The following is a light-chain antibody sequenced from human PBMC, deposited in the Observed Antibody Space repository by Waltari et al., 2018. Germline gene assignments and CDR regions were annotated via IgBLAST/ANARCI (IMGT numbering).Light chain of an antibody. Sequence: PGERVTLSCRASQSVSSTYLAWYQQKLGQAPRLLIYGASRATGIPDRFSGSGSGTDFTLTISRLEPEDFAVYYCQQFGSSPYTFGQGTKLDI. CDR2: GAS. V-gene: IGKV3-20*01. CDR3: QQFGSSPYT. CDR1: QSVSSTY. J-gene: IGKJ2*01.